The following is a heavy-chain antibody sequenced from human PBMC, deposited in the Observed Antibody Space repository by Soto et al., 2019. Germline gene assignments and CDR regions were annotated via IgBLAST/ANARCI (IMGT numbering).Heavy chain of an antibody. J-gene: IGHJ5*01. CDR1: GDSVSTNSAT. CDR2: TYYRSKWDY. V-gene: IGHV6-1*01. D-gene: IGHD2-8*01. Sequence: PSQTLSLTCAISGDSVSTNSATWDWIRQSPSRGLEWLGRTYYRSKWDYDYAASVKGRINIIPDTSNNQVSLHLDSVTPDDTAVYYCARLIGNSWLDSWGQGTLVTVSS. CDR3: ARLIGNSWLDS.